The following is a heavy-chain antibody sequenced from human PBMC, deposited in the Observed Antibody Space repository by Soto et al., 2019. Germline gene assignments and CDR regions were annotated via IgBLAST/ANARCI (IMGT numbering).Heavy chain of an antibody. CDR2: IYYSGST. V-gene: IGHV4-59*08. J-gene: IGHJ6*04. CDR3: ARQVMGRSITIFGMDV. D-gene: IGHD3-3*01. Sequence: SETLSLTCTVSGGSISSNYWSWIRQPPGKGLEWIGYIYYSGSTNYNPSLKSRVTISVDTSKNQFSLKLSSVTAADTAVYYCARQVMGRSITIFGMDVWGKGTTVTVSS. CDR1: GGSISSNY.